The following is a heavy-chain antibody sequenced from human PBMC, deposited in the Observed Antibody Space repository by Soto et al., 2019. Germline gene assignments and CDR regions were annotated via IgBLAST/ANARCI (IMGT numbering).Heavy chain of an antibody. CDR3: ARDKITGLFDY. V-gene: IGHV4-34*01. J-gene: IGHJ4*02. D-gene: IGHD2-8*02. Sequence: QVPLQQWGAGLLKPSETLSLTCAVYGGSFSGYYWTWIRQPPGTGLEWIGEINHSGSTNYHPSLKSRVTISVDTSKHQFSLKLTSVTAADPAVYYCARDKITGLFDYWGQGTLVTVSS. CDR2: INHSGST. CDR1: GGSFSGYY.